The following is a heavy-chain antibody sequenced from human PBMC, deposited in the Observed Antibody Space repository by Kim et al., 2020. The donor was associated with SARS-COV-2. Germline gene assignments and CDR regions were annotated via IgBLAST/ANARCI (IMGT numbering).Heavy chain of an antibody. Sequence: GTNYAQNFQGRVTMTRDTSISTGYMELNNLRSDDTAVYYCARRHSYGIDCWGQGTLVTVSS. V-gene: IGHV1-2*02. D-gene: IGHD5-18*01. J-gene: IGHJ4*02. CDR2: GT. CDR3: ARRHSYGIDC.